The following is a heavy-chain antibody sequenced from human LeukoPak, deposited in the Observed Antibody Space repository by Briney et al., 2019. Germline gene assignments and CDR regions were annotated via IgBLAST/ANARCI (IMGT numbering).Heavy chain of an antibody. CDR1: GGSFSGYY. V-gene: IGHV4-34*01. CDR2: INHSGST. D-gene: IGHD1-26*01. J-gene: IGHJ4*02. CDR3: ARVLPPGGRFDY. Sequence: PSETLSLTCAVYGGSFSGYYWSWIRQPPGKGLEWIGEINHSGSTNYNPSLKSRVTISVDTSKNQFSLKLSSVTAADTAVYYCARVLPPGGRFDYWGQGTLVTVSS.